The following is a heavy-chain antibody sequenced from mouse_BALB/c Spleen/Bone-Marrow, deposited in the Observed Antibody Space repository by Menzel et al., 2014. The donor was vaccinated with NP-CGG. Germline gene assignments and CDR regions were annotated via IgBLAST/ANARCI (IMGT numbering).Heavy chain of an antibody. V-gene: IGHV4-1*02. J-gene: IGHJ2*01. D-gene: IGHD2-1*01. CDR3: ARNGYYGYSDY. Sequence: EVKVEESGGGLVQPGGSLKLSCAASGFDFSRYWMSWARQAPGKGLEWIGEINPDSSTINYTPSLKDKFIISRDNAKNALYLQMSKVRSEDTALYYCARNGYYGYSDYWGQGTTLTVSS. CDR1: GFDFSRYW. CDR2: INPDSSTI.